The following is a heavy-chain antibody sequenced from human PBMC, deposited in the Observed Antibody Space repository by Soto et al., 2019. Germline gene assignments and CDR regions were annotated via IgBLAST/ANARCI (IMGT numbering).Heavy chain of an antibody. D-gene: IGHD1-26*01. CDR1: GYTFTSYV. CDR2: INAGNGNT. Sequence: QVQLVQSGAEEKKPGASVKVSCKASGYTFTSYVMHWVRQAPGQRLEWMGWINAGNGNTKYSQKFQGRVTITRDTSASTASMGLSSLRSEDTAVYYCARESEWELGSGMDVWGQGTTVTVSS. V-gene: IGHV1-3*05. J-gene: IGHJ6*02. CDR3: ARESEWELGSGMDV.